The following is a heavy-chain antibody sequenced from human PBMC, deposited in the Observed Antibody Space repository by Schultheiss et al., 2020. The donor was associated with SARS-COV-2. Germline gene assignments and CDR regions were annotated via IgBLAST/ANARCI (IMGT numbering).Heavy chain of an antibody. CDR2: IYYSGST. V-gene: IGHV4-31*03. CDR3: AREVLNYYDSSGSNAFDI. CDR1: GGSISSGGYY. J-gene: IGHJ3*02. Sequence: SQTLSLTCTVSGGSISSGGYYWSWIRQHPGKGLEWIGYIYYSGSTNYNPSLKSRVTISVDTSKNQFSLKLSSVTAADTAVYYCAREVLNYYDSSGSNAFDIWGQGTMVTVSS. D-gene: IGHD3-22*01.